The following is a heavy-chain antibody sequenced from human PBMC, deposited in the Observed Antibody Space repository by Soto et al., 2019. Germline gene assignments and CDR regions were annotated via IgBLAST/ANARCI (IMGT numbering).Heavy chain of an antibody. CDR1: GYSFTSYW. D-gene: IGHD3-10*01. Sequence: PGESLKISCKGSGYSFTSYWISWVRQMPGEGLEWMGRIDPSDSYTNYSPSFQGHVTISADKSISTAYLQWSSLKASDTAMYYCARQIAPPHYYGSGSYYNRLYYYYGMDFWGQGTTVTVSS. V-gene: IGHV5-10-1*01. CDR2: IDPSDSYT. CDR3: ARQIAPPHYYGSGSYYNRLYYYYGMDF. J-gene: IGHJ6*02.